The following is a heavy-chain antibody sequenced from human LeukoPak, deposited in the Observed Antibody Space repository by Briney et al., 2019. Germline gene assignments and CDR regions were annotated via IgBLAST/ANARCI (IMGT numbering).Heavy chain of an antibody. J-gene: IGHJ5*02. CDR3: ARDFSMVRGVIDNWFDP. CDR2: INPNSGGT. V-gene: IGHV1-2*02. CDR1: GYTFTGYY. D-gene: IGHD3-10*01. Sequence: ASVKVSCKASGYTFTGYYMHWVRQAPGQGLEWMGWINPNSGGTNYAQKFQGRVTMTRDTSISTAYMELSRLRSDDTAVYYCARDFSMVRGVIDNWFDPWGQGTLVTVSS.